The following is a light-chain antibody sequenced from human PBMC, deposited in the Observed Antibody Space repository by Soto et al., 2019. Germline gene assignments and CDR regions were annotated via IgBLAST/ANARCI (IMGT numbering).Light chain of an antibody. CDR1: NIGTKS. CDR2: DES. Sequence: SYELTQPPSVSVAPGKTARISCGGENIGTKSVHWYQQRPGQAPVLVVYDESDRPSGIPERFSGSNSGNTATLTINRVEAGDEADYYCQVWDSSSDHSVFGTGTKLTVL. CDR3: QVWDSSSDHSV. V-gene: IGLV3-21*03. J-gene: IGLJ1*01.